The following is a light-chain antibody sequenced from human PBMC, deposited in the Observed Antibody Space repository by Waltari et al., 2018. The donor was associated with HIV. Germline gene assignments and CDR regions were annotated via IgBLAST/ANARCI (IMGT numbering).Light chain of an antibody. V-gene: IGKV3-15*01. J-gene: IGKJ1*01. CDR2: GAS. Sequence: EIVMTQSPATLSVSPGERATLHCRASQSVSSNLAWYQQKPGQAPRLLIYGASTRATGIPARFSGSGSGTEFTLTISSLQSEDFVVYYCQQYNNWPPRSFGQGTKVEIK. CDR1: QSVSSN. CDR3: QQYNNWPPRS.